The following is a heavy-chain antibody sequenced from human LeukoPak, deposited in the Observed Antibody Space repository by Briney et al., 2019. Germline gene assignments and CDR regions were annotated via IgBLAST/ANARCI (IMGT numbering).Heavy chain of an antibody. V-gene: IGHV4-34*01. D-gene: IGHD6-19*01. CDR2: INHSGST. CDR1: GGSFSGYY. CDR3: ARDESIAVAGPHMDV. J-gene: IGHJ6*03. Sequence: SETLSLTCAVYGGSFSGYYWSWIRQPPGKGLEWIGEINHSGSTNYNPSLKSRVTISVDTSKNQFSLKLSSVTAADTAVYYCARDESIAVAGPHMDVWGKGTTVTVSS.